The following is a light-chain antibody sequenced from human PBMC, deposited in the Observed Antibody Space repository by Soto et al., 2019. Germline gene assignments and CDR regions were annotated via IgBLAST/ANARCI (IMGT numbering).Light chain of an antibody. CDR3: LQYDSVPLT. V-gene: IGKV4-1*01. CDR2: WAS. Sequence: DIVMTQSPDSLPVSLGERATIICKSSQSVLDSSSTKNHLAWYQQKPGQAPKLLIYWASTRKSGVADRFSGSGSGTDFTLTINNLQAEEVAVYYCLQYDSVPLTFGGGTRVAIK. CDR1: QSVLDSSSTKNH. J-gene: IGKJ4*01.